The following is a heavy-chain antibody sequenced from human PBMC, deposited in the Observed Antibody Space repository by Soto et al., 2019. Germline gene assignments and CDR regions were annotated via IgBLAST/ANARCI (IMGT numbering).Heavy chain of an antibody. V-gene: IGHV3-74*03. Sequence: EVQLVESGGGLVQPGGSLRLSCAASGFTFSNYWMHWVRQVPGKGLVWVSRINKDGSSTTYADSVKGRFTISRDNAKNTLYLQINSLSAEDTAVYYCARVGSSAWPGVDYWGQGTLVTVSS. CDR2: INKDGSST. CDR1: GFTFSNYW. D-gene: IGHD6-19*01. CDR3: ARVGSSAWPGVDY. J-gene: IGHJ4*02.